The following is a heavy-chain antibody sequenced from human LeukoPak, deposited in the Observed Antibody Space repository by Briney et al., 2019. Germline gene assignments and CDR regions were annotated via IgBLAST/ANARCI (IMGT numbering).Heavy chain of an antibody. CDR2: INANSGDT. V-gene: IGHV1-2*02. CDR1: AYSFTGYF. D-gene: IGHD3-10*01. J-gene: IGHJ4*02. CDR3: ARDFSWGVDS. Sequence: ASVKVSCKTSAYSFTGYFFHWIRQAPGQGLEWMGWINANSGDTNYAQQFQGRLTMTRDRSICTVYMELSRLRTDDTAVYYCARDFSWGVDSWGQGTLVTVSS.